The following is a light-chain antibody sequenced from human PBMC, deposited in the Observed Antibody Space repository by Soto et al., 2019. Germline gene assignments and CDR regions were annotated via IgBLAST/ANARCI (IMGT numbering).Light chain of an antibody. V-gene: IGKV1-5*01. Sequence: DIQMTQSPSTLSASAGDTVTITCRASQSISKWLAWYQQKPGKAPKLLIYDASNSESGVPSRFSGSGSGTEFTLTISSLQPDDFATYYCQHYNTYYTFGQGTNLEIK. CDR3: QHYNTYYT. J-gene: IGKJ2*01. CDR2: DAS. CDR1: QSISKW.